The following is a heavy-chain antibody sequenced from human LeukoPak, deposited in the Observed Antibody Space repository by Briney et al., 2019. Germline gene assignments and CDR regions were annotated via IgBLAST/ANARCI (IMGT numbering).Heavy chain of an antibody. CDR2: ISAYNGNT. J-gene: IGHJ4*02. D-gene: IGHD3-22*01. CDR1: GYTFINYG. CDR3: ARDRTGIYYDRNFDY. V-gene: IGHV1-18*01. Sequence: ASVKVSCKTSGYTFINYGITWVRQAPGQGLEWMGWISAYNGNTNYAQKLQGRVTMTTDTSTSTAYMELRSLRSDDTAVYYCARDRTGIYYDRNFDYWGQGTLVTVSS.